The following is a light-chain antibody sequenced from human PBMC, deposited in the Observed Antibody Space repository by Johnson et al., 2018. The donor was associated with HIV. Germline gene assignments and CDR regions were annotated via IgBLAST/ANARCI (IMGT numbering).Light chain of an antibody. Sequence: QSVLTQPPSVSAAPGQKVTISCSGSSSKIGNKYVSWYQQFPGTAPKVLIYDNSKRPSGIPDRFSGSTSGTSATLVITGLQTGDEADYYCGTWDSSLSAGPYVFGTGTKVTVL. CDR1: SSKIGNKY. J-gene: IGLJ1*01. CDR2: DNS. V-gene: IGLV1-51*01. CDR3: GTWDSSLSAGPYV.